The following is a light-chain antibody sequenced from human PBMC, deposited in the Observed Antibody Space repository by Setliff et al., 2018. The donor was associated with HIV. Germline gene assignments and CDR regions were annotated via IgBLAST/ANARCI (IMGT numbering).Light chain of an antibody. CDR2: DVS. CDR1: SSDIGDYNF. V-gene: IGLV2-14*01. CDR3: SSYTTTITPYV. J-gene: IGLJ1*01. Sequence: QSVLTQSASVSGSPGQSITISCTGTSSDIGDYNFVSWYQQHPGKAPKLMLYDVSKRPSGVSNRFSGSKSGSTASLTISGLQAEDEGDYYCSSYTTTITPYVFGTGTKV.